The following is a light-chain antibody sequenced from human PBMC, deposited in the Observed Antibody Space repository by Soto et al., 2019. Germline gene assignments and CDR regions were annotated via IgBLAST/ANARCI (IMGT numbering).Light chain of an antibody. V-gene: IGLV1-40*01. CDR2: EVS. Sequence: QSVLTQPPSVSGAPGQRVTISCTGSGSNIGAGYDVHWYQQLPGTAPKLMIYEVSNRPSGVSNRFSGSKSGNTASLTISGLQAEDEADYYCSSFTSGRTLFGTGTRSPS. CDR3: SSFTSGRTL. J-gene: IGLJ1*01. CDR1: GSNIGAGYD.